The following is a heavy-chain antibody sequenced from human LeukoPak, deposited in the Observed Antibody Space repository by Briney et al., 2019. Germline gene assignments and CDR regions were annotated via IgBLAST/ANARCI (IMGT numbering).Heavy chain of an antibody. Sequence: PSETLFLTCAVSGGSISSGGYSWSWIRQPPGKGLEWIGYIYHSGSTYYNPSLKSRVTISVDRSKNQFSLKLSSVTAADTAVYYCASSLHYDFWSGYPYYFDYWGQGTLVTVSS. D-gene: IGHD3-3*01. CDR2: IYHSGST. CDR3: ASSLHYDFWSGYPYYFDY. V-gene: IGHV4-30-2*01. J-gene: IGHJ4*02. CDR1: GGSISSGGYS.